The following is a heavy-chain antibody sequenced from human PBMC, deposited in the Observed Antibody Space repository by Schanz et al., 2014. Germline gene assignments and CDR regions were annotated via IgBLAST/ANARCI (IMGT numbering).Heavy chain of an antibody. CDR1: GFTFSSYS. Sequence: EVQLLESGGGLVQPGGSLRLSCAASGFTFSSYSMNWVRQAPGKGLEWVSYISSASSTINYADSVKGRFTISRDNAKNSLFLQMNSLRAEDTAVYYCAKSQGSSFDSWGQGTLVTVSS. CDR3: AKSQGSSFDS. CDR2: ISSASSTI. J-gene: IGHJ4*02. D-gene: IGHD6-13*01. V-gene: IGHV3-48*01.